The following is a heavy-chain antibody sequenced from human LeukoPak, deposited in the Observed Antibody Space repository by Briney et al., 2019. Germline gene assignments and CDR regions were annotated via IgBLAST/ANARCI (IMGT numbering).Heavy chain of an antibody. V-gene: IGHV3-9*03. CDR3: AKDMRISRWELLSTVGAFDI. Sequence: GGSLRLSCAASGFTFDDYAMHWVRQAPGKGLERFAGISWNSGSIGYADSVKGRFTISRDNAKNSLYLQMNSLRAEDMALYYCAKDMRISRWELLSTVGAFDIWGQGTVVTVSS. CDR1: GFTFDDYA. D-gene: IGHD1-26*01. CDR2: ISWNSGSI. J-gene: IGHJ3*02.